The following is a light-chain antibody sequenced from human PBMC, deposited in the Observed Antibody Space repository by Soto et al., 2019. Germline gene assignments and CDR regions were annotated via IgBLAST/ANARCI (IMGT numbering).Light chain of an antibody. CDR1: QDIKTY. CDR3: QHLNNYPPFT. J-gene: IGKJ3*01. V-gene: IGKV1-9*01. CDR2: GTF. Sequence: IQLTQSPSSLSASVGDRVSITCRASQDIKTYLAWYQQKRGEAPKLLISGTFTLQSGVPSRFNGSGSGTAFTLTISRLQPEDFATYYCQHLNNYPPFTFGPGTKVD.